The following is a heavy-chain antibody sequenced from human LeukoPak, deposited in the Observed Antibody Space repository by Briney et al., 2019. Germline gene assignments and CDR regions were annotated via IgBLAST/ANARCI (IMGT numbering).Heavy chain of an antibody. CDR2: VSGNGEST. D-gene: IGHD3-3*01. CDR1: GFTFSGYA. J-gene: IGHJ4*02. CDR3: AKGVDYDFWSGYYGY. V-gene: IGHV3-23*01. Sequence: PGGSLRLSCSASGFTFSGYAMSWVRQAPGKGLEWVSAVSGNGESTFYADSVKGRFTVSRDNSKNTLYLQMNSLRAEDTAVYYCAKGVDYDFWSGYYGYWGQGTLVTVSS.